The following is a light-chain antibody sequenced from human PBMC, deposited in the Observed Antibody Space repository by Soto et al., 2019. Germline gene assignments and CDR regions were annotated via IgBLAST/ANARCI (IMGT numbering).Light chain of an antibody. CDR3: QHSHDYSRV. CDR1: QSVDSW. Sequence: DIQMTQSPSTLSASIGDRVTITCLASQSVDSWLAWYQQQPGKAPKLLIYRASTLQTGVPSRFSGTGSGTQFTLTISSLQPDDFATYYCQHSHDYSRVFGQGTKVEIK. V-gene: IGKV1-5*03. CDR2: RAS. J-gene: IGKJ1*01.